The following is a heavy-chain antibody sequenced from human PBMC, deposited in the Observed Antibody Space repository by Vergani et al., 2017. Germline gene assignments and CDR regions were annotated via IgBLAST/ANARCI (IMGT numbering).Heavy chain of an antibody. J-gene: IGHJ5*02. CDR3: ARAPTIFGVVIGWFDP. D-gene: IGHD3-3*01. V-gene: IGHV4-30-4*08. CDR1: GGSISSGDYY. CDR2: IYYSGST. Sequence: QVQLQESGPGLVKPSQTLSLTCTVSGGSISSGDYYWSWIRQPPGKGLEWIGYIYYSGSTYYNPSLKSRVTISVDTSKNQFSLKLSSVTAADTAVYYCARAPTIFGVVIGWFDPWGQGTLVTVSS.